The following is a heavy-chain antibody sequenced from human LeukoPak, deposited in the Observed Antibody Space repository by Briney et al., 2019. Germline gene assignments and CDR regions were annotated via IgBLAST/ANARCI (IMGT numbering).Heavy chain of an antibody. D-gene: IGHD3-3*01. CDR1: GYTFTNYA. J-gene: IGHJ6*02. Sequence: SVKVSCKASGYTFTNYAIHWVRQAPGQGLEWVGGIIPIFGTANYAQKFQGRVTITADESTSTAYMELSSLRSEDTAVYYCARDRTTIFGVVTDYYYGMDVWGQGTTVTVSS. CDR2: IIPIFGTA. CDR3: ARDRTTIFGVVTDYYYGMDV. V-gene: IGHV1-69*13.